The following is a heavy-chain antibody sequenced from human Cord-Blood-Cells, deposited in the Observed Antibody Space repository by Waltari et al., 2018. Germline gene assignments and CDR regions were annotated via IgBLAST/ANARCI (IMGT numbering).Heavy chain of an antibody. Sequence: EVQLVESGGGLVQPGVSLSIPCAASGSTFSIYRISWVRQAPGKGLEWLANIRPGGSEKYYVDSVKGRFTISRDNAKNSLYLQMNSLRAEDTAVYYCARDRDDYFDYWGQGTLVTVSS. CDR1: GSTFSIYR. CDR2: IRPGGSEK. D-gene: IGHD3-10*01. J-gene: IGHJ4*02. CDR3: ARDRDDYFDY. V-gene: IGHV3-7*01.